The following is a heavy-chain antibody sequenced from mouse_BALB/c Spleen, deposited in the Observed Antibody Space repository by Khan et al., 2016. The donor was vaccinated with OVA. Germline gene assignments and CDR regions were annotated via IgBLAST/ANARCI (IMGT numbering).Heavy chain of an antibody. CDR3: TRDGIDY. Sequence: QVQLQQSGAELAKPGASVKMSCKVSGYTFTTYWMHWIKQRPGQGLEWIGYINPTSGNTDYNEKFKDRATLSADTSSSTAYMQLTSLTSEDSAVYYCTRDGIDYWGQGTTLTVSS. J-gene: IGHJ2*01. CDR2: INPTSGNT. CDR1: GYTFTTYW. V-gene: IGHV1-7*01. D-gene: IGHD2-3*01.